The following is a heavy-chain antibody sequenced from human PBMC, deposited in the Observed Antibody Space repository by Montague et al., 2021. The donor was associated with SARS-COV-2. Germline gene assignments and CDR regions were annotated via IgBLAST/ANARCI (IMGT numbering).Heavy chain of an antibody. J-gene: IGHJ6*02. CDR2: IYASGGT. D-gene: IGHD4-17*01. CDR3: ARDYGDYSYYYGLDV. CDR1: GEPIGGFF. Sequence: SETLSLTCSVSGEPIGGFFWNWIRQPAGKGLEWIGRIYASGGTDYNPSLESRVTMSVDTSKNQFSLKVNSVTAADTAVYHCARDYGDYSYYYGLDVWGQGTTVTVSS. V-gene: IGHV4-4*07.